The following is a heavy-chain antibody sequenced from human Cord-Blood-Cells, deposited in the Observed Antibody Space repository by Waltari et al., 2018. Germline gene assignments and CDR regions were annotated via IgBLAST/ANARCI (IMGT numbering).Heavy chain of an antibody. D-gene: IGHD6-19*01. CDR3: ARTSGWYAFDI. CDR2: ISSSSSYI. V-gene: IGHV3-21*01. J-gene: IGHJ3*02. Sequence: EVQLVESGGGLIKPGGSLRLSCAASGFTFSSYSMNWVRQAPGKGLEWVSSISSSSSYIYYADSGKGRFTISRDNAKISLYLQMNSLRAEDTAVYYCARTSGWYAFDIWGQGTMVTVSS. CDR1: GFTFSSYS.